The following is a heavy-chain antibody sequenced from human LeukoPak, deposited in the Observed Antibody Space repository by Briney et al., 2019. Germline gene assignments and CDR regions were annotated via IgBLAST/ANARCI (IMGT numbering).Heavy chain of an antibody. Sequence: PGGSLRLSCAASGFTFSSYWMSWVRQAPGKGLGWVANIKQDGSEKYYVDSVKGRFTISRDNAKNSLYLQMNSLRAEDTAVYYCARFRYYYDSSGYHGGDFDYWGQGTLVTVSS. D-gene: IGHD3-22*01. J-gene: IGHJ4*02. CDR1: GFTFSSYW. CDR2: IKQDGSEK. V-gene: IGHV3-7*01. CDR3: ARFRYYYDSSGYHGGDFDY.